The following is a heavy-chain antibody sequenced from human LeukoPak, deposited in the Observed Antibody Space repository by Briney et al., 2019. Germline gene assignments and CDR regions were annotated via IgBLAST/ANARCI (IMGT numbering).Heavy chain of an antibody. V-gene: IGHV3-74*01. CDR2: INSDGSWT. Sequence: GGSLRRSCAASGNYWMHWVRQAPGKGLVWVSHINSDGSWTSYADSVKGRFTISKDNAKNTVYLQMNSLRAEDTAVYYCVSFYETYWGRGTLVTVSS. J-gene: IGHJ4*02. CDR3: VSFYETY. D-gene: IGHD2/OR15-2a*01. CDR1: GNYW.